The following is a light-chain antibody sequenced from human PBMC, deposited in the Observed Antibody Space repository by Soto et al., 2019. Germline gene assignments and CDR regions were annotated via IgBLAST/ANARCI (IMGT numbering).Light chain of an antibody. J-gene: IGKJ5*01. CDR2: AAS. CDR3: QQLNSYPIT. Sequence: DIQMTQSPYSLSASVGDRVTITCRAGQSISSYLNWYQQKPGKAPKLLIYAASTLQSGVPSRFSGSGSGTDFTLTISSLQPEHFATYYCQQLNSYPITFGQGTRLEIK. CDR1: QSISSY. V-gene: IGKV1-39*01.